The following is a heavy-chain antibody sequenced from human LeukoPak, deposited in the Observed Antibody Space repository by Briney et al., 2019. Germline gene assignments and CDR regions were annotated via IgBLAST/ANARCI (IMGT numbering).Heavy chain of an antibody. V-gene: IGHV7-4-1*02. CDR2: INTNTGNP. CDR3: ARDLCSGGSCYSGFDY. D-gene: IGHD2-15*01. Sequence: RASVKVSCKASGYTFTSYAMNWVRQAPGQGLEWMGWINTNTGNPTYAQGFTGRFVFSLDTSVSTAYLQISSLKAEDTAVYYCARDLCSGGSCYSGFDYWGQGTLVTVSS. CDR1: GYTFTSYA. J-gene: IGHJ4*02.